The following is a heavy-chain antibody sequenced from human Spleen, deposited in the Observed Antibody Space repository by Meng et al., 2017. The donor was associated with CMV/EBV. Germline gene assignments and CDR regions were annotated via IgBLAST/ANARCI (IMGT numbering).Heavy chain of an antibody. CDR1: GYTFTDYY. J-gene: IGHJ6*02. D-gene: IGHD2-2*01. Sequence: ASVKVSCKASGYTFTDYYMHWVRQAPGQGLEWMGWLNPNSGGTNYAQKFQGRVTMTRDTSISTAYMELSRLRSDDTAVYYCARFRRYCSSTSCYRSEPYGMDVWGQGTTVTVSS. CDR2: LNPNSGGT. V-gene: IGHV1-2*02. CDR3: ARFRRYCSSTSCYRSEPYGMDV.